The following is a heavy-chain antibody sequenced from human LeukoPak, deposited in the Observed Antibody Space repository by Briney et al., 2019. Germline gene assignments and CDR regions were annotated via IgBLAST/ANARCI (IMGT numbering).Heavy chain of an antibody. CDR3: ARDRSSNYDYVWGSYRAPSN. Sequence: PGGSLRLSCAASGFTFSSYSMNWVRQAPGKGLEWVSYISSSSSTIYYADSVKGRFTISRDNAKNSLYLQMNSLRAEDTAVYYCARDRSSNYDYVWGSYRAPSNWGQGTLVTVSS. D-gene: IGHD3-16*02. J-gene: IGHJ4*02. CDR1: GFTFSSYS. CDR2: ISSSSSTI. V-gene: IGHV3-48*04.